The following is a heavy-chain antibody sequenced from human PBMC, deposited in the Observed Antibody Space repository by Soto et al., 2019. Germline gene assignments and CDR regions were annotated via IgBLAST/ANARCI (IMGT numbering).Heavy chain of an antibody. D-gene: IGHD3-10*01. CDR3: ARHLPRGHYYGTPGWFDP. Sequence: PSETLSLTCTVSGGSISSSSYYWGWIRQPPGKGLEWIGSIYYSGSTYYNPPLKSRVTISVDTSKNQFSLKLSSVTAADTAVYYCARHLPRGHYYGTPGWFDPWGQGTLVTVSS. V-gene: IGHV4-39*01. J-gene: IGHJ5*02. CDR2: IYYSGST. CDR1: GGSISSSSYY.